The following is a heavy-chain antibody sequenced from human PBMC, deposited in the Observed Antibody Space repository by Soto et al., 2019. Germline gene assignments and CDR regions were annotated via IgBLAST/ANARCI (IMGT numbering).Heavy chain of an antibody. J-gene: IGHJ6*02. Sequence: QVQLVQSGAEVKKPGSSVKVSCKASGGTFSSYAISWVRQAPGQGLEWMGGIIPIFGTANYAQKFQGRVTSNXXEXTXTAHMELSSLRSDVTAVYYCASKGDEYPAITHGMDVWGQGTTVVVSS. V-gene: IGHV1-69*05. CDR1: GGTFSSYA. CDR2: IIPIFGTA. CDR3: ASKGDEYPAITHGMDV. D-gene: IGHD1-26*01.